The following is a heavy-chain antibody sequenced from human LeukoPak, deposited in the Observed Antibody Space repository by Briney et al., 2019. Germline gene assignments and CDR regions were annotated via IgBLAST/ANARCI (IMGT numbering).Heavy chain of an antibody. CDR2: IKQDGSER. J-gene: IGHJ4*02. V-gene: IGHV3-7*03. CDR1: GFTFSSYW. CDR3: ATGAGCGY. Sequence: GGSLRLSCAASGFTFSSYWMTWVRQAPGKGLEWVANIKQDGSERNYVDSVKGRFTISRDNAKNSLYLQMNTLSDEDTAVYYCATGAGCGYWGQGTLVTDSS. D-gene: IGHD6-19*01.